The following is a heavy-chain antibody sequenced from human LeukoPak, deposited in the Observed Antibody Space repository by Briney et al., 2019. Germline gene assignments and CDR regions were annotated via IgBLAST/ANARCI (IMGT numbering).Heavy chain of an antibody. CDR2: VFYTGST. V-gene: IGHV4-59*01. D-gene: IGHD1-26*01. Sequence: SETLSLTCTVSGASIRSYYWSWVRQPPGQTLEWIGYVFYTGSTNYNPSLKGRVTISIDTSKSQFSLRLSSVTAADTAVYYCTRDHGGSYHLEAAFDIWGRGTLVTVSS. CDR1: GASIRSYY. CDR3: TRDHGGSYHLEAAFDI. J-gene: IGHJ3*02.